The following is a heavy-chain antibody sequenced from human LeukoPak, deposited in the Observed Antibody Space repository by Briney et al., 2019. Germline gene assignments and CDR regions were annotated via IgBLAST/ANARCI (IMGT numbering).Heavy chain of an antibody. D-gene: IGHD2-2*01. Sequence: PGGPLRLSCAASGFTFGSYSMTWVRQAPGKGLEWVSSISSSSSYIHCADSVKGRLTISRDNTKNSLYLQMNSLRAEDTAVYYCATGRTIVVVPAAMPDYWGQGTLVTVSS. CDR2: ISSSSSYI. CDR3: ATGRTIVVVPAAMPDY. V-gene: IGHV3-21*04. CDR1: GFTFGSYS. J-gene: IGHJ4*02.